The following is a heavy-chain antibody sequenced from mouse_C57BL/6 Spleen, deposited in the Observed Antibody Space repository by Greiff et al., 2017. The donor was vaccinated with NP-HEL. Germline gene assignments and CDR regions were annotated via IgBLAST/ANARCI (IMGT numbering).Heavy chain of an antibody. CDR1: GYTFTDYY. CDR3: ARSGLWGVAY. Sequence: VQLQQSGAELVRPGASVKLSCKASGYTFTDYYINWVKQRPGQGLEWIARIYPGSGNTYYNEKFKGKATLTAETSSSTAYMQLSSLTSEGSAVFFCARSGLWGVAYWGQGTLVTVSA. V-gene: IGHV1-76*01. D-gene: IGHD3-3*01. CDR2: IYPGSGNT. J-gene: IGHJ3*01.